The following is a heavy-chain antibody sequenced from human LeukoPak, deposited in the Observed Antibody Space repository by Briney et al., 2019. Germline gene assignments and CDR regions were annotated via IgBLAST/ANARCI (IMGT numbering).Heavy chain of an antibody. J-gene: IGHJ4*02. CDR3: ARGHDYGTLDY. V-gene: IGHV1-18*01. CDR1: GYTFTNYG. D-gene: IGHD4-17*01. Sequence: ASVKVSCKASGYTFTNYGLSWVRQAPGQGLEWMGWINPNSGGTNYAQKFQGRVTMTRDTSTSTVYMELSSLRSEDTAVYYCARGHDYGTLDYWGQGTLVTVSS. CDR2: INPNSGGT.